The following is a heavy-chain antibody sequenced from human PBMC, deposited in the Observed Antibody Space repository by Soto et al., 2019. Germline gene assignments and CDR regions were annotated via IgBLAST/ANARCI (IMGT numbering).Heavy chain of an antibody. V-gene: IGHV4-59*02. J-gene: IGHJ6*04. CDR3: ARGRVITPPNRTIFGAYGMDV. D-gene: IGHD3-3*01. Sequence: PSEPLSISCTSSSGTVSRSDWTWFRQHPGKGLDRSWYIYYCGSHSYRSSLKKRCTISVGTSKNQFSLKLSSVTAADTAVYYCARGRVITPPNRTIFGAYGMDVWGKGTTVTVSS. CDR2: IYYCGSH. CDR1: SGTVSRSD.